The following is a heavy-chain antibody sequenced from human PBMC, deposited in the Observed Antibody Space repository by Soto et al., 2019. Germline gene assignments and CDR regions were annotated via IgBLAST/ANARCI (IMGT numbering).Heavy chain of an antibody. V-gene: IGHV3-15*01. D-gene: IGHD3-16*02. CDR1: EFTFTYAW. Sequence: VGSLRLSCAASEFTFTYAWMSWVRQAPGKGLEWVGRIKSKTDGGTTDYAAPVKGRFTISRDESQNTLYLQMNSLKTEDTAVYYCTSLYYGYWGQGTLVTVSS. CDR2: IKSKTDGGTT. CDR3: TSLYYGY. J-gene: IGHJ4*02.